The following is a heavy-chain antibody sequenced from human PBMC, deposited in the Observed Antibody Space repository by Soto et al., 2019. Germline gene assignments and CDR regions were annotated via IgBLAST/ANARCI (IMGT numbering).Heavy chain of an antibody. D-gene: IGHD3-16*01. CDR2: IIPIFGTA. J-gene: IGHJ6*02. CDR1: GGTFSSYA. V-gene: IGHV1-69*01. CDR3: ARTLGPRGEYYYYYYGMDV. Sequence: QVQLVQSGAEVKKPGSSVKVSCKASGGTFSSYAISWVRQAPGQGLEWMGGIIPIFGTANYAQKFQGRVTITADECTSTAYMELSSLRSEDTAVYYCARTLGPRGEYYYYYYGMDVWGQGTTVTVSS.